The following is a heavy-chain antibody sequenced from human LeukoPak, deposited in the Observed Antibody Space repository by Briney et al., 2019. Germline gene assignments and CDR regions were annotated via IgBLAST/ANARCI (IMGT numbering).Heavy chain of an antibody. CDR1: GFTFSRLG. Sequence: GGSLRLSCATSGFTFSRLGMKWVRQAPGKGLEWVAVIHNDGTMGQYADSVKGRFTISKDFSRNTLHLQMHSLRDDDTAVYYCAKEGDEFRGYLDVWGKGTTVTVSS. CDR2: IHNDGTMG. D-gene: IGHD5-12*01. V-gene: IGHV3-30*02. CDR3: AKEGDEFRGYLDV. J-gene: IGHJ6*01.